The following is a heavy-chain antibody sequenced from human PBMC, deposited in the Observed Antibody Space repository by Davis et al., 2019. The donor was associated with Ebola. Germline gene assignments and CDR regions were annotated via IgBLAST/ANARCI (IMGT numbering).Heavy chain of an antibody. J-gene: IGHJ6*02. Sequence: SVKVSCKASGGTFSSYAISWVRQAPGQGLEWMGGIIPIFGTANYAQKFQGRVTITADKSTSTAYMELSSLRSEDTAVYYCARDHTEYDYARTIYYYYGMDVWGQGTTVTVSS. CDR3: ARDHTEYDYARTIYYYYGMDV. D-gene: IGHD4-17*01. V-gene: IGHV1-69*06. CDR1: GGTFSSYA. CDR2: IIPIFGTA.